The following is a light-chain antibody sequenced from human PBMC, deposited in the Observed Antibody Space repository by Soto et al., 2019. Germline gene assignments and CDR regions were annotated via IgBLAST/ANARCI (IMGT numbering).Light chain of an antibody. Sequence: EDVLTQSPATLSLTKRERATLSCRASQSISTYLAWYQQKPGQAPRLLIYDVSNRATDIPARFSGSGSGTDFTLTISSLEPEDLAVYYCQQRSNWPRTFGQGT. CDR3: QQRSNWPRT. CDR2: DVS. CDR1: QSISTY. V-gene: IGKV3-11*01. J-gene: IGKJ1*01.